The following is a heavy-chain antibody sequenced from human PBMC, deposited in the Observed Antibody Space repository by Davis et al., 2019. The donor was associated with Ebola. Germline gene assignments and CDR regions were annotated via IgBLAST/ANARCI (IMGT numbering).Heavy chain of an antibody. CDR2: LYHRGST. CDR1: GGSISSGDYY. D-gene: IGHD3-10*01. J-gene: IGHJ5*02. Sequence: MPSETLSLTCSVPGGSISSGDYYWSWIRQPPGKGLGWIGSLYHRGSTTYSPSHKSRVTIPADTSKHQFSLRLSSVTAADTAVYYCAREELWFGELLFGWFDPWGQGTLVTVSS. V-gene: IGHV4-39*02. CDR3: AREELWFGELLFGWFDP.